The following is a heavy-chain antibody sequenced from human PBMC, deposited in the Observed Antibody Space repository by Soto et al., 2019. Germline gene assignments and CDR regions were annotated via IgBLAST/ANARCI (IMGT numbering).Heavy chain of an antibody. CDR3: ARTGGSSYYGMDV. V-gene: IGHV3-33*01. Sequence: QVQLVESGGGVVQPGRSLRLSCAASGFTFSSYGMHWFRQAPGKGLEWVAVIWYDGSNKYYADSVKGRFTISRDNSKNTLYLQMNSLRAEDTAVYYCARTGGSSYYGMDVWGQGATVKVSS. CDR2: IWYDGSNK. CDR1: GFTFSSYG. D-gene: IGHD3-10*01. J-gene: IGHJ6*02.